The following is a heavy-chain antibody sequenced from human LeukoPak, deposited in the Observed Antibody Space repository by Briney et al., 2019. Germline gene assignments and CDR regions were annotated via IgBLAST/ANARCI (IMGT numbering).Heavy chain of an antibody. Sequence: PGGSLRLSCAASGFTFSSYDMHWVRQAPGKGLEWVAVTRYDGSNNYYADSVKGRFTISRDNSKNTLYLQMNSLRAEDTAVYYCAKDGGGWGTHRTSFGDYWGQGTLVTVSS. CDR3: AKDGGGWGTHRTSFGDY. J-gene: IGHJ4*02. CDR1: GFTFSSYD. V-gene: IGHV3-30*02. D-gene: IGHD3-16*01. CDR2: TRYDGSNN.